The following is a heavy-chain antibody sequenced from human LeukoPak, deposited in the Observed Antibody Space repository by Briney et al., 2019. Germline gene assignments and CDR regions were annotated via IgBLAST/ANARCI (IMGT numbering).Heavy chain of an antibody. Sequence: ASVKVSCKASGYTFTSHGIIWVRQAPGQGLEWMGWISAYSDNTNYAQNLQGRVTMTTDTSTSTAYMEVRSLRSDDTAVYYCARDYGSGSYRFDYWGQGTLVTVSS. CDR3: ARDYGSGSYRFDY. D-gene: IGHD3-10*01. CDR1: GYTFTSHG. CDR2: ISAYSDNT. V-gene: IGHV1-18*01. J-gene: IGHJ4*02.